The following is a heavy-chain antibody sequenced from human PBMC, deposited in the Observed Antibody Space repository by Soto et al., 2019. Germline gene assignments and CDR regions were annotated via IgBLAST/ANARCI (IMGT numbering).Heavy chain of an antibody. CDR2: IYYSGST. CDR3: ASGAVAGPFYYYYYYGMDV. D-gene: IGHD6-19*01. J-gene: IGHJ6*02. V-gene: IGHV4-39*01. Sequence: SETLSLTCTVSGGSISSSSYYWGWIRQPPGKGLEWIGSIYYSGSTYYNPSLKSRVTISVDTSKNQFSLKLSSVTAADTAVYYCASGAVAGPFYYYYYYGMDVWGQGTTVTV. CDR1: GGSISSSSYY.